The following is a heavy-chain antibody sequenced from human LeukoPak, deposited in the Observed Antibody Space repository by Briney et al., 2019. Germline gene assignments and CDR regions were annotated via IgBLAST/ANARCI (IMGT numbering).Heavy chain of an antibody. CDR3: ARDLQWDEDWYFDL. CDR1: GGSISSYY. J-gene: IGHJ2*01. D-gene: IGHD3-3*01. CDR2: IFYSGNT. Sequence: PSETLSLTCTVSGGSISSYYWSWIRQPPGKGLEWIGYIFYSGNTNYNPSLRSRVTISVDTSKNQFSLKLSSVTAADTAVYYCARDLQWDEDWYFDLWGRGTLVTVSS. V-gene: IGHV4-59*01.